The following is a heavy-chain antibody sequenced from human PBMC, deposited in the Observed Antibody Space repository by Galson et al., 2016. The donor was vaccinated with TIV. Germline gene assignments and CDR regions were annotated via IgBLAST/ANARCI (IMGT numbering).Heavy chain of an antibody. J-gene: IGHJ4*01. D-gene: IGHD4-17*01. CDR3: AKLDRSGFDYVRRFDF. Sequence: SLRLSCAASGFTFSSFAVSWVRQAPGKGLEWVSGISAGGGRTNYADSVKGRFTISRDNPKNTLYLQMSSLRAEDTAVYFCAKLDRSGFDYVRRFDFWGHGTLATVSS. V-gene: IGHV3-23*01. CDR2: ISAGGGRT. CDR1: GFTFSSFA.